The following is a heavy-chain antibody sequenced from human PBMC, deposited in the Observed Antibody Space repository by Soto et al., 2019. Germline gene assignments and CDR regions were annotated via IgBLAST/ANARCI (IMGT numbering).Heavy chain of an antibody. CDR1: GFTFDDYA. D-gene: IGHD4-17*01. CDR3: AKGSHYGDYAQFDY. CDR2: ISWNSGSI. J-gene: IGHJ4*02. Sequence: EVQLVESGGGLVQPGRSLRLSCAASGFTFDDYAMHWVRQAPGKGLEWVSGISWNSGSIGYADSVKGRFTISRDNAKNSLYLQMNSLGAEDTALYYCAKGSHYGDYAQFDYWGQGTLVTVSS. V-gene: IGHV3-9*01.